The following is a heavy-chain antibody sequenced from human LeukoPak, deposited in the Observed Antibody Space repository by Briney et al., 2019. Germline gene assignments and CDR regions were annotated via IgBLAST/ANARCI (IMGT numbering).Heavy chain of an antibody. CDR3: ARDDTYSSGCHDY. D-gene: IGHD6-19*01. V-gene: IGHV3-23*01. CDR1: GFTFSSYA. Sequence: GGSLRLSCAASGFTFSSYAMSWVRQAPGKGLEWVSAISGSGGSTYYADSVKGRFTISRDNSKNTLYLQMNSLRAEDTAVYYCARDDTYSSGCHDYWGQGTLVTVSS. CDR2: ISGSGGST. J-gene: IGHJ4*02.